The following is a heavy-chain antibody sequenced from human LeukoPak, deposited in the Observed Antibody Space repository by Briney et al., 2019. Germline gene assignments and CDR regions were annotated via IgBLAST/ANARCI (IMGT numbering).Heavy chain of an antibody. CDR3: ANPPSGDFPDYYFDY. D-gene: IGHD3-3*01. J-gene: IGHJ4*02. CDR1: GFTFSSYA. V-gene: IGHV3-23*01. CDR2: ISGSGGST. Sequence: PGGSLRLSCVASGFTFSSYAMSWVRQAPGKGLEWVSAISGSGGSTYYADSVKGRFTISRDNSKNTLYLQMNSLRAEDTAVYYCANPPSGDFPDYYFDYWGQGTLVTVSS.